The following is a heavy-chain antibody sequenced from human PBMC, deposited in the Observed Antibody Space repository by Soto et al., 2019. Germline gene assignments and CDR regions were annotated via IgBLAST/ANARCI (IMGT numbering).Heavy chain of an antibody. CDR2: ITASGADT. D-gene: IGHD3-22*01. CDR1: GFTFSSYA. V-gene: IGHV3-23*01. Sequence: LRLSCTASGFTFSSYAVSWVRQAPGKGLEWVSSITASGADTYHADSIKGRFAISRDNSKNTLYLQMNSLRAEDTAIYYCAKDKYYYESAADDPFDYWGQGTLVTVSS. J-gene: IGHJ4*02. CDR3: AKDKYYYESAADDPFDY.